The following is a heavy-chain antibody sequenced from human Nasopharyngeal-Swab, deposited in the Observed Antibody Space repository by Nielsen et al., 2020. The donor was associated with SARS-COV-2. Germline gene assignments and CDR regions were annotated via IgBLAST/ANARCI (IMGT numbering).Heavy chain of an antibody. CDR1: GFTFSSYE. Sequence: GGSLRLSCAASGFTFSSYEMNWVRQAPGKGLEWVSYISSSGSTIYYADSVKGRFTISRDNAKNSLYLQMNSLRAEDTAVYYCARDRWCGLRLQVYYYYYMDVWGKGTTVTVSS. J-gene: IGHJ6*03. CDR3: ARDRWCGLRLQVYYYYYMDV. D-gene: IGHD5-12*01. V-gene: IGHV3-48*03. CDR2: ISSSGSTI.